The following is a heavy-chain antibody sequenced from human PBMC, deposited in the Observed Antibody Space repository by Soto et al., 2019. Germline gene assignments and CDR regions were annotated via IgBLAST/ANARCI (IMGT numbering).Heavy chain of an antibody. CDR3: ARGAAYYYDSSGYRYCFDY. V-gene: IGHV4-34*01. D-gene: IGHD3-22*01. J-gene: IGHJ4*02. CDR1: GGSFSGYY. Sequence: ASETLSLTCAVYGGSFSGYYWSWIRQPPGKGLEWIGEINHSGSTNYNPSLKSRVTISVDTSKNQFSLKLSSVTAADTAVYYCARGAAYYYDSSGYRYCFDYWGQGTLVTVSS. CDR2: INHSGST.